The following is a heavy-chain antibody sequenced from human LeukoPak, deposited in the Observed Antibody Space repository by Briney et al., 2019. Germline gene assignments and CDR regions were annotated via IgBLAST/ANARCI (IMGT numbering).Heavy chain of an antibody. J-gene: IGHJ4*02. CDR3: ARVFPAVVVVAATGNVFDY. D-gene: IGHD2-15*01. V-gene: IGHV4-4*02. Sequence: PSETLSLTCAVSGGSISSSNWWSWVRQPPGKGLEWIGEIYHSGSTNYNPSLKSRVTISVDKSKNQFSLKLSSVTAADTAVYYCARVFPAVVVVAATGNVFDYWGQGTLVTVSS. CDR2: IYHSGST. CDR1: GGSISSSNW.